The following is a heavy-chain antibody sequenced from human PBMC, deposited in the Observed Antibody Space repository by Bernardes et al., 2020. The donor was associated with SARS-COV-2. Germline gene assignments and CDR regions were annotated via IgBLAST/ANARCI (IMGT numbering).Heavy chain of an antibody. J-gene: IGHJ4*02. V-gene: IGHV3-30*18. Sequence: GGSLSLSCVASGFSFNNYGMHWVRQAPGKGLEWVAFISYEGSKKYYLDSLKGRFTISRDFSKNTLYLQMNSLTDDDTAVYYCVKRRAIFELWAGNFDSWGQGTLVTVSS. CDR1: GFSFNNYG. CDR2: ISYEGSKK. CDR3: VKRRAIFELWAGNFDS. D-gene: IGHD5-18*01.